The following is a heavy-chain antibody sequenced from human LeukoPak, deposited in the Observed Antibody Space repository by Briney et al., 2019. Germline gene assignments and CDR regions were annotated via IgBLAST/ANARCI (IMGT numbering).Heavy chain of an antibody. J-gene: IGHJ3*02. V-gene: IGHV5-51*01. CDR3: ARRTSVTKVDI. CDR1: GYSFSSYW. Sequence: GEALKISCQGSGYSFSSYWLGWVRQMPGKGLEWMGIIYPGDSDTRYSPSFQGQVTISADKSISTAYLQWSSLKASDTAIYYCARRTSVTKVDIWGQGTMVTVSS. CDR2: IYPGDSDT. D-gene: IGHD4-17*01.